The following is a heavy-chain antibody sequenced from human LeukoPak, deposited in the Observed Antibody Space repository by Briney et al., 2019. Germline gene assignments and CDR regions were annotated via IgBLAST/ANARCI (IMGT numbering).Heavy chain of an antibody. Sequence: GGSLRLSCAASGFTFSSFWMHWVRQAPGKGLVWVSRIKSDGTTTTDADFVKGRFTISRDNAKNSLYLQMNSLRAEDTALYYCAKDRAPYYDSSGYYSGLDYWGQGTLVTVSS. CDR3: AKDRAPYYDSSGYYSGLDY. J-gene: IGHJ4*02. D-gene: IGHD3-22*01. V-gene: IGHV3-74*01. CDR2: IKSDGTTT. CDR1: GFTFSSFW.